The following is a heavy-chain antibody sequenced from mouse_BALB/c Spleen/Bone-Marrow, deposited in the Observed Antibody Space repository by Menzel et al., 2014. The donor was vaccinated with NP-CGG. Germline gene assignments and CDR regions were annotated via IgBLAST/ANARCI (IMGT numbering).Heavy chain of an antibody. D-gene: IGHD3-1*01. CDR3: ASGATAY. Sequence: EVQLQQSGPELVKPGASVKISCKASGCSFTDYFMNWVMQSHGKSLGWIGRINPYNGDTFYNQKFKGKATLTKDKSSSTAHMELRSLASEDSAVYYCASGATAYWGQGTLVTVST. CDR2: INPYNGDT. CDR1: GCSFTDYF. J-gene: IGHJ3*01. V-gene: IGHV1-20*02.